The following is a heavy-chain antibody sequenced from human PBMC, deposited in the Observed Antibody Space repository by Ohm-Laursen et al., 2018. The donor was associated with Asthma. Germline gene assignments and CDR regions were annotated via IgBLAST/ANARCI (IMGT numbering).Heavy chain of an antibody. J-gene: IGHJ6*02. CDR1: GYTFTSYA. CDR3: ARAYCSSTSCYALGYYYYGMDV. CDR2: INAGNGNT. V-gene: IGHV1-3*01. Sequence: ASVKVSCKASGYTFTSYAMHWVRQAPGQRLEWMGWINAGNGNTKYSQKFQGRVTITRDTSASTAYMELSSLRSEDTAVYYCARAYCSSTSCYALGYYYYGMDVWGQGTTVTVSS. D-gene: IGHD2-2*01.